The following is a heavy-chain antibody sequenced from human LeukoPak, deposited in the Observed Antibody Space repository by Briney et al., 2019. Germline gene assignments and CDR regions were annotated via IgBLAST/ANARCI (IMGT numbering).Heavy chain of an antibody. J-gene: IGHJ1*01. V-gene: IGHV3-21*01. D-gene: IGHD3-22*01. CDR2: ISSRSSYI. CDR1: GFTFSSYN. Sequence: GGSLRLSCAASGFTFSSYNMNWVRQAPGKGLEWVSSISSRSSYINYADSVKGRFTISRDNAKNSLYLQMNSLRAEDTAVYYCARDLTYYDSSGTGAEYFQHWGQGTLVTVSS. CDR3: ARDLTYYDSSGTGAEYFQH.